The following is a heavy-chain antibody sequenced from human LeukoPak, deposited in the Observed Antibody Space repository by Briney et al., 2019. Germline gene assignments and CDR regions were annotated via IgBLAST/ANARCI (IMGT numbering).Heavy chain of an antibody. Sequence: PSETLSLTCTVSGGSISSSSYYWGWIRQPPGKGLEWIGSIYYSGSTYYNPSLKSRVTISVDTSKNQFSLKLSSVTAADTAVYYCAIEGGYSSDYWGQGTLVTVSS. V-gene: IGHV4-39*02. CDR3: AIEGGYSSDY. CDR1: GGSISSSSYY. CDR2: IYYSGST. D-gene: IGHD5-12*01. J-gene: IGHJ4*02.